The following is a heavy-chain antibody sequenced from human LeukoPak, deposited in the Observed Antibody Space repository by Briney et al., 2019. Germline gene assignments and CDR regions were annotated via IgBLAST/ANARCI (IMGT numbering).Heavy chain of an antibody. CDR3: AKDANYDFWSGYYAFDY. CDR1: GFTFSSYA. V-gene: IGHV3-23*01. J-gene: IGHJ4*02. D-gene: IGHD3-3*01. Sequence: PGGSLRLSCAASGFTFSSYAMSWVRQAPGKGLEWVSAISGSGGSTYYADSVKGRFTISRDNSKNTLYLQMNSLRAEDTGVYYCAKDANYDFWSGYYAFDYWGQGTLVTVPS. CDR2: ISGSGGST.